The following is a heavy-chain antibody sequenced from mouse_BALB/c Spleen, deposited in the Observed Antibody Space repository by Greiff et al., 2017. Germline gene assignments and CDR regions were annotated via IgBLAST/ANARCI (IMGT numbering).Heavy chain of an antibody. Sequence: VQLQQSGPELVKPGASVKISCKASGYTFTDYNMHWVKQSHGKSLEWIGYIYPYNGGTGYNQKFKSKATLTVDNSSSTAYMELRSLTSEDSAVYYCAAVYYDYDGAMDYWGQGTSVTVSS. D-gene: IGHD2-4*01. CDR2: IYPYNGGT. CDR1: GYTFTDYN. J-gene: IGHJ4*01. CDR3: AAVYYDYDGAMDY. V-gene: IGHV1S29*02.